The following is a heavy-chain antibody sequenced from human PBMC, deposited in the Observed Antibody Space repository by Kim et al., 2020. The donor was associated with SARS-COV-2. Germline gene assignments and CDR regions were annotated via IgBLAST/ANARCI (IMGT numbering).Heavy chain of an antibody. Sequence: ASVKVSCKASGYTFTSYNFNWVRQAPGQGLEWMGWINTNTGDPTYAQGFTGRFAFSLDTSESTAYLQITSLKAEDTAVYYCARRYCSSSSCYWTSDYWGQGTLVTVPS. J-gene: IGHJ4*02. D-gene: IGHD2-2*01. CDR3: ARRYCSSSSCYWTSDY. V-gene: IGHV7-4-1*02. CDR1: GYTFTSYN. CDR2: INTNTGDP.